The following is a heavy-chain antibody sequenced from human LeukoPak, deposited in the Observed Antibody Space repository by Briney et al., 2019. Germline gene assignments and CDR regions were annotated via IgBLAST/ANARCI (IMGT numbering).Heavy chain of an antibody. CDR3: ARRPGSRGATDYYYGMDV. CDR1: GFTFSSYG. Sequence: GGSLRLSCAASGFTFSSYGMHGVRQARGKGLEGVAVIWYDGSNKYYADSVKGRFTISRDNSKNTLYLQMNSLRAEDTAVYYCARRPGSRGATDYYYGMDVWGQGTTVTVSS. V-gene: IGHV3-33*01. CDR2: IWYDGSNK. D-gene: IGHD1-26*01. J-gene: IGHJ6*02.